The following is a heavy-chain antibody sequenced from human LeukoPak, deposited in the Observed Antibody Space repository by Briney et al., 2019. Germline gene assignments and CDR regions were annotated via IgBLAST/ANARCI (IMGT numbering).Heavy chain of an antibody. Sequence: SVKVSCEASGGTFSSYAISWVRQAPGQGLEWMGRIIPILGIANYAQKFQGRVTITADKSTSTAYMELSSLRSEDTAVYYCARVERTTATTDNWFDPWGQGTLVTVSS. V-gene: IGHV1-69*04. CDR1: GGTFSSYA. D-gene: IGHD4-17*01. CDR3: ARVERTTATTDNWFDP. J-gene: IGHJ5*02. CDR2: IIPILGIA.